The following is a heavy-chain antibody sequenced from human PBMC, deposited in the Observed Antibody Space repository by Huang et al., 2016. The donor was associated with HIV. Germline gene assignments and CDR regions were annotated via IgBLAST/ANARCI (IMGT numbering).Heavy chain of an antibody. D-gene: IGHD6-19*01. CDR3: ARDRGAVAGTSPGY. CDR2: ISSYNGNT. V-gene: IGHV1-18*01. Sequence: QVQLVQSGAEVKKPGASVKVSCKASGYTFPCYGISWVRQAPGQGLEGIGEISSYNGNTNYAPKLQGRVTMTTETSTSTAYMELRSLRSDDTAVYYCARDRGAVAGTSPGYWGQGTLVTVSS. CDR1: GYTFPCYG. J-gene: IGHJ4*02.